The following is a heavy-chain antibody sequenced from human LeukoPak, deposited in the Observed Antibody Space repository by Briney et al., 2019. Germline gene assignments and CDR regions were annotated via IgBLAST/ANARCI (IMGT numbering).Heavy chain of an antibody. CDR1: GGSFSGYY. Sequence: SETLSLTCAVYGGSFSGYYWSWIRQPPGKGLEWIGEINHSGSTNYNPSLKSRVTISVDTSKNQFSLKLSSVTAADTAVYYCAREPYDDSSGYWDYWGQGTLVTVSS. CDR2: INHSGST. D-gene: IGHD3-22*01. V-gene: IGHV4-34*01. CDR3: AREPYDDSSGYWDY. J-gene: IGHJ4*02.